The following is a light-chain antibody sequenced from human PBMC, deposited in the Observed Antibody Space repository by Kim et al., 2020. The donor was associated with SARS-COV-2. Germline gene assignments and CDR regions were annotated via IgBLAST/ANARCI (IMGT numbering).Light chain of an antibody. Sequence: SAQVGDRVTITCRASQSISRWLACYQQKPGEAPKLLIHEASTLESGVPTRFSGSGFGTELSLTISSLQPDDFATYYCKQYNKYSYSFGQGTKLEI. CDR1: QSISRW. J-gene: IGKJ2*01. CDR3: KQYNKYSYS. CDR2: EAS. V-gene: IGKV1-5*03.